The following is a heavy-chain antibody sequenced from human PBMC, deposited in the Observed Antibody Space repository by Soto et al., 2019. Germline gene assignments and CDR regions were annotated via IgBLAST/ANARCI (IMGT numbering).Heavy chain of an antibody. CDR3: VRRHVSATGIDWFDP. Sequence: GASVKVSCKASGYTFTRYVIHWVRQATGQRLEWMGWINAANGDTKYSPKFQGRVTITRDTSASTAYMELSSLRSEDTAVYYCVRRHVSATGIDWFDPWGQGTLVTVSS. V-gene: IGHV1-3*01. CDR2: INAANGDT. CDR1: GYTFTRYV. J-gene: IGHJ5*02. D-gene: IGHD6-13*01.